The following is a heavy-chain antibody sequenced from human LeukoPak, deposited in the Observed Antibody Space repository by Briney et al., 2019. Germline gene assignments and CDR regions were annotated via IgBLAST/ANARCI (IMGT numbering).Heavy chain of an antibody. CDR3: ARDLRSRYCSSTSCYPNHYYYYYMDV. J-gene: IGHJ6*03. CDR1: GGSITSYY. Sequence: SETLSLTCTVSGGSITSYYWSWIRQPAGKGLEWIGRIYTSGSTNYNPSLKSRVTMSVDTSKNQFSLKLSSVTAADTAVYYCARDLRSRYCSSTSCYPNHYYYYYMDVWGKGTTVTVSS. V-gene: IGHV4-4*07. D-gene: IGHD2-2*01. CDR2: IYTSGST.